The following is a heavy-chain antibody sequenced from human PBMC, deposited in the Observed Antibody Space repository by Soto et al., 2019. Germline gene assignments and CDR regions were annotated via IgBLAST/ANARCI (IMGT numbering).Heavy chain of an antibody. Sequence: EVQLVESGGGVVQPGGSLRLSCTASGFTFNTHWMHWVRQAPGKGLVWVSRIYFDGITTNYADSVKGRLTVSRDNAKNTAYVQVNTLRDADPAVSYCARGSAMGVDYWGQGTLVTVSS. CDR1: GFTFNTHW. CDR3: ARGSAMGVDY. CDR2: IYFDGITT. J-gene: IGHJ4*02. D-gene: IGHD1-26*01. V-gene: IGHV3-74*01.